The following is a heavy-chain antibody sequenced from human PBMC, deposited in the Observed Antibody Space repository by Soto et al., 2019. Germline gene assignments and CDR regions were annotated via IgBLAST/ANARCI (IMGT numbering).Heavy chain of an antibody. CDR3: AKDGAPDVEMATIFFDY. V-gene: IGHV6-1*01. D-gene: IGHD5-12*01. CDR1: GDSVSSNSAA. CDR2: TYYRSKWYN. J-gene: IGHJ4*02. Sequence: SQTLSLTCAISGDSVSSNSAAWNWIRQSPSRGLEWLGRTYYRSKWYNDYTVSVKSRITINPDTSKNQFSLQLNSVTPEDTAVYYCAKDGAPDVEMATIFFDYWGQGTLVTVS.